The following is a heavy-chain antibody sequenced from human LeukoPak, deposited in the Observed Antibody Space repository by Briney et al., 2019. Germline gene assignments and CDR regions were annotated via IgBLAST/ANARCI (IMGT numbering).Heavy chain of an antibody. D-gene: IGHD3-10*01. J-gene: IGHJ4*02. CDR3: ARDRGSGSYPFDY. CDR2: INAGNGNT. V-gene: IGHV1-3*01. Sequence: ASVKVSCKASGYTFTSYAMHWVRQAPGQRLEWMGWINAGNGNTKYSQKFQGRVTMTRDTSTSTVYVELSSLRSEDTAVYYCARDRGSGSYPFDYWGQGTLVTVSS. CDR1: GYTFTSYA.